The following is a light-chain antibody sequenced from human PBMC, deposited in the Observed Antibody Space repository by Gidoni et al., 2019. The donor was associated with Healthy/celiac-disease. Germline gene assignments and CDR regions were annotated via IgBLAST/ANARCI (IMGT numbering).Light chain of an antibody. J-gene: IGLJ3*02. CDR2: DVS. CDR1: SSDVGGYNY. CDR3: CSYAGSYTWV. V-gene: IGLV2-11*01. Sequence: QSALPPPRPVSGSPGPSVTISCTGTSSDVGGYNYVSWYQQHPGKAPKLMIYDVSKRPSGVPDRFSGSKSGNTASLTISGLQAEDEADYYCCSYAGSYTWVFGGGTKLTVL.